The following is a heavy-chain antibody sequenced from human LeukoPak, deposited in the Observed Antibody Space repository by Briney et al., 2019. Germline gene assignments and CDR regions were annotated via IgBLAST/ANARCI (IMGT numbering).Heavy chain of an antibody. J-gene: IGHJ4*02. CDR3: ARVSDFLYYFDY. CDR1: GGTFSSYA. D-gene: IGHD3-3*01. CDR2: IIPIFGTA. V-gene: IGHV1-69*13. Sequence: SVKVSCKASGGTFSSYAISWVRQAPGQGLEWMGGIIPIFGTANYAQKFQGRVTITAGESTSTAYMELSSLRSEDTAVYYCARVSDFLYYFDYWGQGTLVTVSS.